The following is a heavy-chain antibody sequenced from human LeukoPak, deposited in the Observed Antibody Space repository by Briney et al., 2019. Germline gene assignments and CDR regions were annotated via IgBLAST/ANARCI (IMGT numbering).Heavy chain of an antibody. V-gene: IGHV4-4*07. J-gene: IGHJ5*02. CDR1: GGSISSYY. Sequence: SETLSLTCTVSGGSISSYYWSWIRRPAGKGLEWIGRIYTSGSTNYNPSLKSRVTMSVDTSKKQFSLKLTSVTAADTAVYYCARLWLARASNWFDPWGQGTLVTVSS. CDR3: ARLWLARASNWFDP. D-gene: IGHD6-19*01. CDR2: IYTSGST.